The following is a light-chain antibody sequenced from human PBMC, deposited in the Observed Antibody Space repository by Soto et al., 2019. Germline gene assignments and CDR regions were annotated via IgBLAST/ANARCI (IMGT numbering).Light chain of an antibody. V-gene: IGKV3-11*01. CDR2: VGP. CDR3: HQRHNWARVT. CDR1: QSVSNS. Sequence: VLSPSLATLSLSPGERVTLSTRASQSVSNSLAWYQQKPFLPPKPLFDVGPHTATCSPAGFRVSGSGTDLALTIACPQHQYFAVYFFHQRHNWARVTFGQGTRLEIK. J-gene: IGKJ5*01.